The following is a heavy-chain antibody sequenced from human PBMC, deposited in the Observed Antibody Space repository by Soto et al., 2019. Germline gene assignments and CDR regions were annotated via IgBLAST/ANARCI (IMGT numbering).Heavy chain of an antibody. J-gene: IGHJ4*02. V-gene: IGHV4-34*01. CDR1: GGSFSGYY. CDR3: ARVGATVVTSYFDY. D-gene: IGHD4-17*01. Sequence: QVQLQQWGAGLLKPSETLSLTCAVYGGSFSGYYWCWLRQPPGKGLEWIGEINHSGSTNYNPSLNSRVTISVDTSKNQFSLKLSSVTAADTAVYYCARVGATVVTSYFDYWCQGTLVTVSS. CDR2: INHSGST.